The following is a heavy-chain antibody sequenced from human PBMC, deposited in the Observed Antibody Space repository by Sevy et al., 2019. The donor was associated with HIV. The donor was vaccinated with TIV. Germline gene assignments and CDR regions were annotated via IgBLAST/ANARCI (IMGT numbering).Heavy chain of an antibody. V-gene: IGHV3-53*01. CDR1: GFIVSDNF. CDR2: IYIGGTT. Sequence: GGSLRLSCAASGFIVSDNFMSWVRQAPGKGLEWVSVIYIGGTTYYADSVKGRFTISRDNSKNTVYLQMNSLRAEDTAVYYCARGKHISDYYGSFDYWGQRTLVTVSS. J-gene: IGHJ4*02. D-gene: IGHD4-17*01. CDR3: ARGKHISDYYGSFDY.